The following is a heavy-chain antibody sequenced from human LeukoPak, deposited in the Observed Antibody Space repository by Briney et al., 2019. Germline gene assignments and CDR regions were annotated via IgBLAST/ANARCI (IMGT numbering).Heavy chain of an antibody. CDR2: IKQDGTEK. V-gene: IGHV3-7*01. J-gene: IGHJ1*01. CDR3: LYGGYFQH. CDR1: EFTFSSYW. D-gene: IGHD3-16*01. Sequence: PGGSLRLSCAASEFTFSSYWMTWVRQAPGKGLDWVASIKQDGTEKYYVDSVKGRFTISRDNAKNTLYLQMNSLRAEDTAVYFCLYGGYFQHWGQGTLVTVSS.